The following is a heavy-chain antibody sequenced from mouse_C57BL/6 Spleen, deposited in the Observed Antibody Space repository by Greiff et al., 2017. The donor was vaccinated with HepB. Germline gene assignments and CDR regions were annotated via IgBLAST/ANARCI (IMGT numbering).Heavy chain of an antibody. J-gene: IGHJ3*01. CDR2: IYPVGGHT. D-gene: IGHD2-2*01. Sequence: QVQLQQPGAELVKPGASVKMSCKASGYTFTSYWIPWVKQRPGQGLEWIGDIYPVGGHTNYNEKFKSKATLTVDTSSSTAYMQLSSLTSEDSAVYYCARKDGYDGAWFAYWGQGTLVTVSA. V-gene: IGHV1-55*01. CDR1: GYTFTSYW. CDR3: ARKDGYDGAWFAY.